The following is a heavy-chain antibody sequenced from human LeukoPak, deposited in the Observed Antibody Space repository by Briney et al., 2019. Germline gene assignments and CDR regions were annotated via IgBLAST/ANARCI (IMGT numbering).Heavy chain of an antibody. CDR1: GDSFSSNSAA. CDR3: ARYYTGYSSSWAPYYYYGMDV. V-gene: IGHV6-1*01. CDR2: TYYRSKWYN. Sequence: SQTLSLTCAISGDSFSSNSAAWNWIRQSPSRGLEWLGRTYYRSKWYNDYAVSVKSRITINPDTSKNQFSLQLNSVTPEDTAVYYCARYYTGYSSSWAPYYYYGMDVWGQGTTVTVSS. J-gene: IGHJ6*02. D-gene: IGHD6-13*01.